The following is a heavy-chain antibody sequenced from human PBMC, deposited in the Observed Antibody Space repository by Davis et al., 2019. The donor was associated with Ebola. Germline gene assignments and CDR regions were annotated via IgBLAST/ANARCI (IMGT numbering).Heavy chain of an antibody. CDR3: ARHSILTGYYTPYYYYGMDV. Sequence: MPSETLSLTCAVYGGSFSGYYWSWIRQPPGKGLEWIGEINHSGSTNYNPSLKSRVTISVDTSKNQFSLKLSSVTAADTAVYYCARHSILTGYYTPYYYYGMDVWGQGTTVTVSS. CDR1: GGSFSGYY. V-gene: IGHV4-34*01. J-gene: IGHJ6*02. CDR2: INHSGST. D-gene: IGHD3-9*01.